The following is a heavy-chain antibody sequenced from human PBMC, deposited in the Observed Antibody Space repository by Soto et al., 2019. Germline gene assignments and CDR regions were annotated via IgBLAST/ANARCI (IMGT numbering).Heavy chain of an antibody. CDR1: GFILSSSA. D-gene: IGHD3-3*01. V-gene: IGHV3-23*01. Sequence: PGGSLRLSCAASGFILSSSAMSWVRQAPGRGLERVSAISGSGTRTYYADSVKGRFTISGDRSKNTVYLQMNSLRAEDTAVYYCAKGPTIFGVVITYEYYYGMDVWGQGTTVTVS. CDR2: ISGSGTRT. CDR3: AKGPTIFGVVITYEYYYGMDV. J-gene: IGHJ6*02.